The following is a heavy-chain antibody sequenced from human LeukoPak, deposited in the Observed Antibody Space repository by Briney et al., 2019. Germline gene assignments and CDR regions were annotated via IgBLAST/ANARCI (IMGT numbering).Heavy chain of an antibody. J-gene: IGHJ5*02. CDR2: IRYDGSNK. Sequence: GGSLRLSCAASGFTFSSYGMHWVRLAPGKGLEWVAFIRYDGSNKYYADSVKGRFTISRDNSKNSLYLQMNSLRAEDTAVYYCVRFYSTFWYVNGDRWGQGTLVTVSS. CDR3: VRFYSTFWYVNGDR. CDR1: GFTFSSYG. D-gene: IGHD6-19*01. V-gene: IGHV3-30*02.